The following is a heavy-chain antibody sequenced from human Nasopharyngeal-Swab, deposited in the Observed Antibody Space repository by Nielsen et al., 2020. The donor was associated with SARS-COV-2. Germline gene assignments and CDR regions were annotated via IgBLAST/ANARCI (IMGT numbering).Heavy chain of an antibody. Sequence: GGSLRLSCAASGFTFSSYAMSWVRQAPGKVLEWVSAISGSGGSTYYADSVKGRFTISRDNSTNKLYLQMNSLRAEDPAVYYCAKSAGIVVPAAMLGTIDYWGQGTLVTVSS. CDR3: AKSAGIVVPAAMLGTIDY. V-gene: IGHV3-23*01. D-gene: IGHD2-2*01. CDR1: GFTFSSYA. CDR2: ISGSGGST. J-gene: IGHJ4*02.